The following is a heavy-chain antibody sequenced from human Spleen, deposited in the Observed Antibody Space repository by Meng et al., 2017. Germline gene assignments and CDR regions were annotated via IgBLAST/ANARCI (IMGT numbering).Heavy chain of an antibody. CDR2: TYHSGNT. CDR3: ARYVRGSYFFDY. V-gene: IGHV4-38-2*02. Sequence: SETLSLTCTVSGFSISSGYYWGWIRQPPGKGLEWIGSTYHSGNTYYNPSLKSRVTIPMDTSKNQFSLKLSSVTAADTAVYSCARYVRGSYFFDYWGQGTLVTVSS. D-gene: IGHD3-10*02. CDR1: GFSISSGYY. J-gene: IGHJ4*02.